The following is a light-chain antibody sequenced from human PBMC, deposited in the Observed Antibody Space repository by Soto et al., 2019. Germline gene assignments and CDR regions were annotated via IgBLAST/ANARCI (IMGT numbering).Light chain of an antibody. V-gene: IGKV3-20*01. CDR3: QQYGTSPVT. J-gene: IGKJ4*01. Sequence: EIVLTQSPGTLSLSTGERATLSCRASQSVSSDYLAWYQQKPGQAPRLLIYGASSRAAGIPDRFSGSGSGTDFTLTISRLAPEDFAVYYCQQYGTSPVTFGGGTKVEIK. CDR1: QSVSSDY. CDR2: GAS.